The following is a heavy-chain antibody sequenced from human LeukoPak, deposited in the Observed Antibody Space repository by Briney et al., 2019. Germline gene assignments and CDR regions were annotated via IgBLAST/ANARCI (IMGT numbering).Heavy chain of an antibody. CDR3: AKHRFESGGYHSTD. Sequence: PGGSLRLSCAASGFTFSSSAMSWVRQVPGKGLEWVSGISASGGSTSYADSVRGRFTISRDNSKNTLYLQMNSLRDEDTAVYYCAKHRFESGGYHSTDWGQGTLVTVSS. CDR1: GFTFSSSA. CDR2: ISASGGST. V-gene: IGHV3-23*01. J-gene: IGHJ4*02. D-gene: IGHD3-22*01.